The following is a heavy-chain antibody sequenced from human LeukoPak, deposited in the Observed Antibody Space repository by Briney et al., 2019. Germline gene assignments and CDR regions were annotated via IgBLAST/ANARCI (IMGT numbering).Heavy chain of an antibody. Sequence: SETLSLTCTVSGGSISSSSYYWGWIRQPPGKGLEWIGSIYYSGSTYYNPSLKSRVTISVDTSKNQFSLKLTSVTTADTAVYYCARWDGGGLMGTLDYWGQGTLVTVSS. D-gene: IGHD1-26*01. CDR2: IYYSGST. CDR3: ARWDGGGLMGTLDY. V-gene: IGHV4-39*07. CDR1: GGSISSSSYY. J-gene: IGHJ4*02.